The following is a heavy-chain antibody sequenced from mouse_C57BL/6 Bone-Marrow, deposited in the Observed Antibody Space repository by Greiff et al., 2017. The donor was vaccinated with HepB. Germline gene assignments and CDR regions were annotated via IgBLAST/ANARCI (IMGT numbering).Heavy chain of an antibody. CDR1: GYTFTNYW. D-gene: IGHD2-2*01. Sequence: QVQLQQSGAELVRPGTSVKMSCKASGYTFTNYWIGWAKQRPGHCLEWIGDIYPGGGYTNYNEKFKGKATLTADKSSSTAYMQFSSLTSEDSAIYYCARSFYYGYDYAMDYWGQGTSVTVSS. J-gene: IGHJ4*01. V-gene: IGHV1-63*01. CDR3: ARSFYYGYDYAMDY. CDR2: IYPGGGYT.